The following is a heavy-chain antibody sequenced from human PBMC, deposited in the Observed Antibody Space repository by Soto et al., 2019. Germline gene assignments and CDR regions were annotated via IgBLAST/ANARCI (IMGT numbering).Heavy chain of an antibody. CDR2: IYYSGST. J-gene: IGHJ5*02. CDR1: GGSISSYY. CDR3: ARVLGVGRDWFDP. D-gene: IGHD3-16*01. V-gene: IGHV4-59*01. Sequence: QVQLQESGPGPVKPSETLSLTCTVSGGSISSYYWSWIRQPPGKGLEWIGYIYYSGSTNYNPSLKSRVTISVDTSKNQFSLKLSSVTAADTAVYYCARVLGVGRDWFDPWGQGTLVTVSS.